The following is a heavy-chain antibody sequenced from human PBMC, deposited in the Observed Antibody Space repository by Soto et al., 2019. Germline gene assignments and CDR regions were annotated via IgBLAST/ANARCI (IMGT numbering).Heavy chain of an antibody. CDR2: IIPMYGTA. Sequence: QVQLVQTGAEVKKLGSSVKVSCKASGGTFSRHGISWVRQAPGQGLEWMGGIIPMYGTANYAQKFQGRGTITADESTSTAYMELSSLRSEDTAVYYCTRESNWNYHWGYNYGMDVWGQGTTVTVSS. V-gene: IGHV1-69*01. J-gene: IGHJ6*02. CDR1: GGTFSRHG. CDR3: TRESNWNYHWGYNYGMDV. D-gene: IGHD1-7*01.